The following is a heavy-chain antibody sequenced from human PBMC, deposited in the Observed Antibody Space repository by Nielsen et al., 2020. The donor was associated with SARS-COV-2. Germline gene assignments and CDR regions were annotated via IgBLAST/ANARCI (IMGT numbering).Heavy chain of an antibody. J-gene: IGHJ6*04. Sequence: AETLSLTCTVSGGSISSYYWSWIRQPPGKGLEWIGYIYYSGITNYNPSLKSRVTISVDKSTNQFSLKLSSVTAADTDVYYCARLADCSSPSCQDVWGKGTTVTVSS. CDR3: ARLADCSSPSCQDV. CDR2: IYYSGIT. D-gene: IGHD2-2*01. CDR1: GGSISSYY. V-gene: IGHV4-59*08.